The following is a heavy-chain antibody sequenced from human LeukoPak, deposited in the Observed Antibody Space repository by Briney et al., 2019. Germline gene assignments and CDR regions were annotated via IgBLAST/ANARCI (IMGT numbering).Heavy chain of an antibody. V-gene: IGHV3-7*02. J-gene: IGHJ3*02. CDR3: KIYAYGGDAFDI. D-gene: IGHD3-10*01. Sequence: GGSLRLSCAASGFTFSSYWMSWVRQAPGKGLEWVANIKQDGSEKNYADSVKGRFTISRDNAKNSLYLQMSSLRAEDTAVYYCKIYAYGGDAFDIWGQGTKVPVSS. CDR2: IKQDGSEK. CDR1: GFTFSSYW.